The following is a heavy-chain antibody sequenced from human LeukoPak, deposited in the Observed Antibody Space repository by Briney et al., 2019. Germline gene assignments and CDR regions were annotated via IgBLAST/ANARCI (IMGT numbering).Heavy chain of an antibody. J-gene: IGHJ6*02. Sequence: SETLSPTSTVSVGSTSGDTWGCVRQPPGEGLGGNWDIYYSGSTNYNPSLKSRVTISVDTSKNQFSLKLSSVTAADTAVYYCARVSRGIAAQYYYYGMDVWGQGTTVTVSS. CDR3: ARVSRGIAAQYYYYGMDV. CDR1: VGSTSGDT. V-gene: IGHV4-59*01. D-gene: IGHD6-25*01. CDR2: IYYSGST.